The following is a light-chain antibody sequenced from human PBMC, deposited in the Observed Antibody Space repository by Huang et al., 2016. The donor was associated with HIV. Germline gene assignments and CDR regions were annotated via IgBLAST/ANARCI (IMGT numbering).Light chain of an antibody. Sequence: AIRMTQSPSSLSASTGDRVTITCRASQDISGYLAWYQQKPGKAPNVLIYAASTLQTVIPSRFSGNESGTDFTLTIGCLQSEDFATYYCQQYYDYPRTFGQGTKVEIK. J-gene: IGKJ1*01. CDR3: QQYYDYPRT. V-gene: IGKV1-8*01. CDR2: AAS. CDR1: QDISGY.